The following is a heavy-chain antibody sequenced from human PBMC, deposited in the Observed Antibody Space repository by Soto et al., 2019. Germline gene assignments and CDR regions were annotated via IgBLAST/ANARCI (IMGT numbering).Heavy chain of an antibody. Sequence: GESLKISCAASEFTFSSYAMSWVRQAPGKGLEWVSGISGSGGSTYYADSVKGRFTISRDNAKNSLYLQMNSLRAEDTAVYYCARDHHRYSGYDYVDYWGQGTLVTVSS. CDR1: EFTFSSYA. V-gene: IGHV3-23*01. J-gene: IGHJ4*02. CDR3: ARDHHRYSGYDYVDY. D-gene: IGHD5-12*01. CDR2: ISGSGGST.